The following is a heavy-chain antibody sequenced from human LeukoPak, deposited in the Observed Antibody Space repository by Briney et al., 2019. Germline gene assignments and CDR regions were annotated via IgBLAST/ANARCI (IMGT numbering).Heavy chain of an antibody. V-gene: IGHV3-48*01. CDR1: GFSFSNFD. J-gene: IGHJ4*02. Sequence: GGSLRLSCVASGFSFSNFDMNWVRQTPDKGLEWVSYIDTTAGTKYYADSVKGRFTISRDNAKNSLYLQMNSLRAGDTAIYYCAKAGAYSNGYHEYPNYVDYWGQGTLVTVSS. CDR2: IDTTAGTK. D-gene: IGHD3-22*01. CDR3: AKAGAYSNGYHEYPNYVDY.